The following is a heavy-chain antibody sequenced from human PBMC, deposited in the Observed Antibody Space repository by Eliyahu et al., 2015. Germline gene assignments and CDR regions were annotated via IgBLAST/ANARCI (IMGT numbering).Heavy chain of an antibody. CDR2: ISYDGSNK. D-gene: IGHD6-25*01. V-gene: IGHV3-30*18. CDR3: AKDLRLLGSRLPLYYYYYYGMDV. Sequence: MHWVRQAPGKGLEWVAVISYDGSNKYYADSVKGRFTISRDNSKNTLYLQMNSLRAEDTAVYYCAKDLRLLGSRLPLYYYYYYGMDVWGQGTTVTVSS. J-gene: IGHJ6*02.